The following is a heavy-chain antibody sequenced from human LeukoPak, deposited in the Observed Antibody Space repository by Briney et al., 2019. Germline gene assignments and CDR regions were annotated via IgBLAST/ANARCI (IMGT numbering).Heavy chain of an antibody. J-gene: IGHJ4*02. CDR1: GYTFTGYY. V-gene: IGHV1-2*02. D-gene: IGHD2-2*01. Sequence: GASVKVSCKASGYTFTGYYMHWVRQAPGQGLEWMGWINPNSGGTNYAQKFQGRVTMTRDTSISTAYMELSRLRSDDTAVYYCASPGGYCSSTSCYGPSSSWYPFDYWGQGTLVTVSS. CDR2: INPNSGGT. CDR3: ASPGGYCSSTSCYGPSSSWYPFDY.